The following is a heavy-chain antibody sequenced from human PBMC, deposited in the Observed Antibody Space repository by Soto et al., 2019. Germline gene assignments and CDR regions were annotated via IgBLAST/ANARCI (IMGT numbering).Heavy chain of an antibody. Sequence: GGSLRLSCAASGFTFSSYAMHWVRQAPGKGLEWVAVISYDGSNKYYADSVKGRFTISRDNSKNTLYLQMNSLGAEDTAVYYCASIRGYSGYDTPYYYYGMDVWGQGTTVTVS. CDR3: ASIRGYSGYDTPYYYYGMDV. V-gene: IGHV3-30-3*01. CDR2: ISYDGSNK. CDR1: GFTFSSYA. D-gene: IGHD5-12*01. J-gene: IGHJ6*02.